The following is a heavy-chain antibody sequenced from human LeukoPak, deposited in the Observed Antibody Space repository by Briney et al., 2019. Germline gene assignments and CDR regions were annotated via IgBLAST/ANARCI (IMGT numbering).Heavy chain of an antibody. Sequence: GGSLRLSCAASGFTFSSYAMTWVRQAPGKGLEWVSGISGRAASTYYADSVKGRFTISRDNSKNSLYLQMNSLRTEDTALYYCAKDHCSGGSCYSLDYWGQGTLVTVSS. D-gene: IGHD2-15*01. CDR3: AKDHCSGGSCYSLDY. CDR1: GFTFSSYA. V-gene: IGHV3-23*01. CDR2: ISGRAAST. J-gene: IGHJ4*02.